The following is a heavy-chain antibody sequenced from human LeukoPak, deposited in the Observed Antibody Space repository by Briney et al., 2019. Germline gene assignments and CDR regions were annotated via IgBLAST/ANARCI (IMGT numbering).Heavy chain of an antibody. J-gene: IGHJ5*02. CDR2: INPDGSTT. V-gene: IGHV3-74*01. Sequence: GGSLRLSCAASGFNFSRYWIHWVRQAPGKGLEWVSRINPDGSTTTYADSVKGRFTISRDNSKDIVSLQMNSLRADDTAVYYCARERLQEGRVDTWFDPWGEGTLVTVSS. CDR3: ARERLQEGRVDTWFDP. D-gene: IGHD6-25*01. CDR1: GFNFSRYW.